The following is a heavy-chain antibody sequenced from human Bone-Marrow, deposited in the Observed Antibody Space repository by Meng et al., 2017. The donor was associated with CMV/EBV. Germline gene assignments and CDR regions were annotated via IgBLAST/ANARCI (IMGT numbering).Heavy chain of an antibody. CDR2: ISSSSSTI. Sequence: GESLKISCAASGFTFSSYEMNWVRQAPGKGLEWVSYISSSSSTIYYADSVKGRFTISRDNAKNSLYLQMNSLRAEDTAVYYCARDLTMVRGVIIRDNYYYGMDVWGQGTTVTVSS. D-gene: IGHD3-10*01. J-gene: IGHJ6*02. CDR1: GFTFSSYE. CDR3: ARDLTMVRGVIIRDNYYYGMDV. V-gene: IGHV3-48*03.